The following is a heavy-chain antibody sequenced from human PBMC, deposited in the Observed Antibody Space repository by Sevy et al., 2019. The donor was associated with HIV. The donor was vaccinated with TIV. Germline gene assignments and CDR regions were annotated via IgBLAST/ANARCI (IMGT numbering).Heavy chain of an antibody. J-gene: IGHJ6*02. CDR3: ARLTQYYYDSSGYSYYYYGMDV. Sequence: SETLSLTCTVSGGSISSYYWSWIRQPPGKGLEWIGYIYYSGSTNYNPSLKSRVTISVDTSKNQFSLKLSSVTAADTDVYYCARLTQYYYDSSGYSYYYYGMDVWGQGTTVTVSS. CDR2: IYYSGST. CDR1: GGSISSYY. D-gene: IGHD3-22*01. V-gene: IGHV4-59*01.